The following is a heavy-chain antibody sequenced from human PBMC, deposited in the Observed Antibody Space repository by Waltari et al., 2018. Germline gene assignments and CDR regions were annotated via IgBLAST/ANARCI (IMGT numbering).Heavy chain of an antibody. D-gene: IGHD3-10*01. V-gene: IGHV3-30-3*01. CDR3: ARDNGRLLWFRELRHYGMDV. CDR1: GFTLSSYA. Sequence: QVQLVESGGGVVQPGRSLRLSCAASGFTLSSYAMHWVRQAPGKGLGWVAVISYDGSNKYYADSVKGRFTISRDNSKNTLYLQMNSLRAADTAVYYCARDNGRLLWFRELRHYGMDVWGQGTTVTVSS. J-gene: IGHJ6*02. CDR2: ISYDGSNK.